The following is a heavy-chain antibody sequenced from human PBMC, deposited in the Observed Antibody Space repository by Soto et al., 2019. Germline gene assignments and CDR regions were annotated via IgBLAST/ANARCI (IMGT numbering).Heavy chain of an antibody. J-gene: IGHJ5*02. D-gene: IGHD2-2*02. CDR3: ARTPWAAISSWFDP. V-gene: IGHV4-59*01. Sequence: SETLSLTCTVSGGSISSYYWIWIRQPPGKGLEWIGYIYYSGSTNYNPSLKSRVTISVDTSKNQFSLKLSSVTAADTAVYYCARTPWAAISSWFDPWGQGTLVTVSS. CDR2: IYYSGST. CDR1: GGSISSYY.